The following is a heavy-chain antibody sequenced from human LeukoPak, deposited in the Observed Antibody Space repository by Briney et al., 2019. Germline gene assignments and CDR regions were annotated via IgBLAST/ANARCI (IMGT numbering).Heavy chain of an antibody. CDR2: IKKDGSEK. D-gene: IGHD3-10*01. V-gene: IGHV3-7*01. CDR1: GFTFSGSW. J-gene: IGHJ4*02. Sequence: GGFLRLSCAASGFTFSGSWMSWVRQAPGKGLEWVANIKKDGSEKYYVDSVKGRFTISRDNAKNSLYLQMNSLRAEDTAVYYCARGGRGDYWGQGILVTVSS. CDR3: ARGGRGDY.